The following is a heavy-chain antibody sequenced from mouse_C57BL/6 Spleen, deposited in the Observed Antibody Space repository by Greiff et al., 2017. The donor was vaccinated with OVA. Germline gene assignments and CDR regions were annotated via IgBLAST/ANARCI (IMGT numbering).Heavy chain of an antibody. J-gene: IGHJ2*01. Sequence: QVQLQQSGPELVKPGASVKLSCKASGYAFSSSWMNWVKQRPGKGLEWIGRIYPGDGDTNYNGKFKGRATLTADKSSSTAYMQISSLTSEDSAVYFGARSVYFDYWGQGTTLTVSS. CDR3: ARSVYFDY. V-gene: IGHV1-82*01. CDR1: GYAFSSSW. CDR2: IYPGDGDT.